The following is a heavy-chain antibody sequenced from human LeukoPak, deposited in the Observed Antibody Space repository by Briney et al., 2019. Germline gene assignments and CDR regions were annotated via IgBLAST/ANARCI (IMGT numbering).Heavy chain of an antibody. CDR1: GGSISSYY. CDR2: IYYSGST. CDR3: ARGGYYGSGNDFRFDP. D-gene: IGHD3-10*01. V-gene: IGHV4-59*01. Sequence: SETLSLTCTVSGGSISSYYWSWIRQPPGKGLEWIGYIYYSGSTNYKPSLKSRVTISVDTSKNQFSLKLSSATAADTAVYYCARGGYYGSGNDFRFDPWGQGTLVTVSS. J-gene: IGHJ5*02.